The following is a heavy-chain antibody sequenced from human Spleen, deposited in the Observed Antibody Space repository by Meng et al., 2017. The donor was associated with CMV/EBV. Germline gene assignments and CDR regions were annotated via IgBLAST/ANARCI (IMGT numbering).Heavy chain of an antibody. D-gene: IGHD5-24*01. CDR3: AKSGQRSTPEGAFDI. CDR1: GFTFNSYA. J-gene: IGHJ3*02. V-gene: IGHV3-30-3*02. Sequence: GESLKISCAASGFTFNSYAVHWVRQAPGKGLEWVAVISYDGSNKFYTDSVKGRFTVSRDNSKNTLYLQMNSLRAEDTAVYYCAKSGQRSTPEGAFDIWGQGTMVTVSS. CDR2: ISYDGSNK.